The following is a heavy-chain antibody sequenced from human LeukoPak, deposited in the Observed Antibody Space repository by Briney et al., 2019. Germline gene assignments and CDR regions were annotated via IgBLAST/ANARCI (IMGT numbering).Heavy chain of an antibody. D-gene: IGHD4-17*01. V-gene: IGHV1-58*02. J-gene: IGHJ4*02. CDR1: GYTFTSHD. CDR3: AADDDYGDYEADY. CDR2: IVVGSGNT. Sequence: SVKVSCKASGYTFTSHDINWVRQATGQGLEWMGWIVVGSGNTNYAQKFQERVTITRDMSTSTAYMELSSLRSEDTAVYYCAADDDYGDYEADYWGQGTLVTVSS.